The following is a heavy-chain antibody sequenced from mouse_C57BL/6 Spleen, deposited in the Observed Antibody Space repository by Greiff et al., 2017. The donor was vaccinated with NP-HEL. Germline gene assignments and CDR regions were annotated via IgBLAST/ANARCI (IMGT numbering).Heavy chain of an antibody. CDR3: TRKGDYGNYGGFAY. J-gene: IGHJ3*01. D-gene: IGHD2-1*01. CDR2: IDPETGGT. V-gene: IGHV1-15*01. CDR1: GYTFTDYE. Sequence: QVQLQQSGAELVRPGASVTLSCKASGYTFTDYEMHWVKQTPVHGLEWIGAIDPETGGTAYNQKFKGKAILTADKSSSTAYMELRSLTSEDSAVYYGTRKGDYGNYGGFAYWGQGTLVTVSA.